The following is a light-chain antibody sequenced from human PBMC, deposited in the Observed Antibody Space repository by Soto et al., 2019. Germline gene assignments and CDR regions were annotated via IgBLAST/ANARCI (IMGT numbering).Light chain of an antibody. J-gene: IGLJ2*01. Sequence: QSALTQPASVSGSPGQSITISCTGTGSDVGGYNYVSWYQQHPGKAPKLMIYDVSNRPSGVSNRFSGSKSGNTASLTISGLQAEDEADYYCSSYTSSSTPVFGGGTQLTVL. CDR2: DVS. CDR3: SSYTSSSTPV. V-gene: IGLV2-14*01. CDR1: GSDVGGYNY.